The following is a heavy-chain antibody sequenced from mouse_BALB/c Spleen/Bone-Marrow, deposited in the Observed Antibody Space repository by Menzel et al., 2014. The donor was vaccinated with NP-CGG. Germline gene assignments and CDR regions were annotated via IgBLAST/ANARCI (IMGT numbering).Heavy chain of an antibody. Sequence: EVMLVESGGGLVKPGGSLKLSCAASGFTFSDYYMYWVRPTPEKRLGWVATISDGGSYTYYPDSVKGRFTISRDNAKNNLYLQMSSLKSEDTAMYYCARGSSYFDYWGQGTTLTVSS. J-gene: IGHJ2*01. CDR2: ISDGGSYT. V-gene: IGHV5-4*02. CDR1: GFTFSDYY. D-gene: IGHD1-1*01. CDR3: ARGSSYFDY.